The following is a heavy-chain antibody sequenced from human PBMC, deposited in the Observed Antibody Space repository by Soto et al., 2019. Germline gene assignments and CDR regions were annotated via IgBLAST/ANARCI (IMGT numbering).Heavy chain of an antibody. CDR1: NGSLSPNF. Sequence: QVQLQQGAPGLLKPSETLSLTCGVYNGSLSPNFWRWIRQSPVRGLDWMGEINHRGSTNYTPSLKSRVSISIDMSQNQVSLKVTSVTAADTAMYYCARGRSYGFNSWGQGTLVTVSS. J-gene: IGHJ1*01. V-gene: IGHV4-34*02. CDR3: ARGRSYGFNS. D-gene: IGHD5-18*01. CDR2: INHRGST.